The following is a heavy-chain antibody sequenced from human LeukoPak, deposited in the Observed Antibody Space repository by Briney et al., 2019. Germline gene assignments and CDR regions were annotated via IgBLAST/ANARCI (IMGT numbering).Heavy chain of an antibody. CDR1: GFSVSDYY. V-gene: IGHV3-11*01. J-gene: IGHJ5*02. Sequence: DPRGSLRLSCAASGFSVSDYYMNWIRQSPGKGLEWVSHISKKTAIEYADSVKGRFTISRDNANNLLLLQMDSLRPEDTGVYYCARGTYYSGSGPGSWFDPWGHGTPVTVSS. D-gene: IGHD3-10*01. CDR2: ISKKTAI. CDR3: ARGTYYSGSGPGSWFDP.